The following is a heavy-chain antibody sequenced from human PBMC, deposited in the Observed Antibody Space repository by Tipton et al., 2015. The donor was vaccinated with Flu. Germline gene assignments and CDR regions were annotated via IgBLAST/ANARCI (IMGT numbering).Heavy chain of an antibody. D-gene: IGHD3-22*01. CDR1: GFTFSSYA. CDR3: ARGGGYDSSGYPSYYCGMDV. J-gene: IGHJ6*02. Sequence: SLRLSCAASGFTFSSYAMHWVRQAPGKGLEWVAVISYDGSNKYYADSVKGRFTISRDNSKNTLYLQMNSLRAEDTAVYYCARGGGYDSSGYPSYYCGMDVWGQGTTVTVSS. V-gene: IGHV3-30-3*01. CDR2: ISYDGSNK.